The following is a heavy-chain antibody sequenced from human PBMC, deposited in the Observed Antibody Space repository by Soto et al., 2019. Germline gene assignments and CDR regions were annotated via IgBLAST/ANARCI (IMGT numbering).Heavy chain of an antibody. Sequence: SETLSLTCTVSGGSISSYYWSWIRQPPGKGLEWIGEINHSGSTNYNPSLKSRVTISVDTSKNQFSLKLSSVTAADTAVYYCARGGADCSGGSCYTRAIDYWGQGTLVTVSS. CDR2: INHSGST. V-gene: IGHV4-34*01. CDR3: ARGGADCSGGSCYTRAIDY. J-gene: IGHJ4*02. D-gene: IGHD2-15*01. CDR1: GGSISSYY.